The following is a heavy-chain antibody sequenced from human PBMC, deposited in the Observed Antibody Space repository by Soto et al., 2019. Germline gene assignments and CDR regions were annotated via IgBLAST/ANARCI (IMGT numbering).Heavy chain of an antibody. J-gene: IGHJ4*02. CDR1: RFNYSSNW. Sequence: QPGGSLRLSFASSRFNYSSNWMSWFRQAPGKGLEWVTNIKEDGIEKNYVDSVKGRFIISRDNAKNSLYLQMNSLRAEGTAVYYCAGVIVSYFDYWGQGNLVTGSS. V-gene: IGHV3-7*01. D-gene: IGHD3-16*02. CDR2: IKEDGIEK. CDR3: AGVIVSYFDY.